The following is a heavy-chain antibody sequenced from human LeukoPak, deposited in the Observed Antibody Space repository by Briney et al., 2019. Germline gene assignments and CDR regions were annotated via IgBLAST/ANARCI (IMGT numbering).Heavy chain of an antibody. Sequence: SETLSLTCTVSGGSISSSTYSWAWIRQPPGKRLEWIGSIHYDGNTYYKPSLKSRVTISVDTSKIQFSLRLSSATAADMATYYCARHSLNNYGSYYWGQGTLVTVSS. V-gene: IGHV4-39*01. D-gene: IGHD5-24*01. CDR2: IHYDGNT. CDR3: ARHSLNNYGSYY. CDR1: GGSISSSTYS. J-gene: IGHJ4*02.